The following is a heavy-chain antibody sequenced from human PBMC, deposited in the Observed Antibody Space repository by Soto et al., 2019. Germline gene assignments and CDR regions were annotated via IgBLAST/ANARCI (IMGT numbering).Heavy chain of an antibody. CDR3: ATSQGRDGYSFDY. Sequence: SANIESMASGGTFMCYRRKWSREAPGQGLEWMGGITPLFGSANYAEKFQDRVTITADESTGTAYLELSSLTSEDTAVYYCATSQGRDGYSFDYCGPGTLVTVSS. CDR2: ITPLFGSA. V-gene: IGHV1-69*13. CDR1: GGTFMCYR. D-gene: IGHD5-12*01. J-gene: IGHJ4*02.